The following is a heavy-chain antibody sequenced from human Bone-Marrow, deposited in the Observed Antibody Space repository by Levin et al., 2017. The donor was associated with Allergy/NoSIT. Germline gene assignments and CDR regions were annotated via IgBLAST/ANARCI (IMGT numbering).Heavy chain of an antibody. Sequence: SGPTLVKPTQTLTLTCTFSGFSLSTSGEAVAWIRQSPGKALEWLALIYWDDDKPYSPSLKSRLTITKDTSKNQVVLTMTNMGPVDTATYFCAHRAYRSSYLDYWGPGTLVTSPS. CDR3: AHRAYRSSYLDY. CDR2: IYWDDDK. CDR1: GFSLSTSGEA. J-gene: IGHJ4*02. D-gene: IGHD6-6*01. V-gene: IGHV2-5*02.